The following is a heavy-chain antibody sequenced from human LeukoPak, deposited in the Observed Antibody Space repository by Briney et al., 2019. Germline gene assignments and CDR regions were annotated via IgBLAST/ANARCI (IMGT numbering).Heavy chain of an antibody. CDR1: GFTFSSYW. V-gene: IGHV3-7*03. CDR2: IKQDGSEK. Sequence: GGSLRLSCAASGFTFSSYWMSWVRQAPGKGLEWVADIKQDGSEKYYVDSVKGRFTISRDNAKNTLYLQINSLRAEDTAVYYCASVPPEIYYYYYYMDVWGKGTTVTISS. J-gene: IGHJ6*03. CDR3: ASVPPEIYYYYYYMDV.